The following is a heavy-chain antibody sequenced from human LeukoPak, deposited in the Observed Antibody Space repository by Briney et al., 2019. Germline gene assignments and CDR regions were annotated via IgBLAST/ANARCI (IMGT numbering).Heavy chain of an antibody. CDR2: IIPIFGTA. V-gene: IGHV1-69*13. CDR1: GGTFSSYA. D-gene: IGHD6-25*01. Sequence: SVKVSCKASGGTFSSYAISWVRQAPGQGLEWMGGIIPIFGTANYAQKFQGRVTITADESTSTAYMELSSLRSEDTAVYYCAVIYSSAPNYYYYYMDVWGKGTTVTISS. J-gene: IGHJ6*03. CDR3: AVIYSSAPNYYYYYMDV.